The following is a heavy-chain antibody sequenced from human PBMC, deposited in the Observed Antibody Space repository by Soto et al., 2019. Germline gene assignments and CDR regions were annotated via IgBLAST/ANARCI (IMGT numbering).Heavy chain of an antibody. CDR3: AAMWGDSYWFPVLNGMDV. Sequence: GGSLRLSCAASGFPFSSYAMSWVRQAPGKGLEWVSAISGSGGSTYYADSVKGRFTISRDTSKNTLYLQMNSLRAEDTAVYYCAAMWGDSYWFPVLNGMDVWGQGTTVTVAS. CDR2: ISGSGGST. CDR1: GFPFSSYA. J-gene: IGHJ6*02. D-gene: IGHD5-18*01. V-gene: IGHV3-23*01.